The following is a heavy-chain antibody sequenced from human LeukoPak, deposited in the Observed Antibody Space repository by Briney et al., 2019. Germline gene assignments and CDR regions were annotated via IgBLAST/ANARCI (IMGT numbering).Heavy chain of an antibody. CDR3: ARRTMDYSSGWLY. V-gene: IGHV5-51*01. Sequence: GESLKISCKGSGYTFTNYWIGWVRQMPGKGLEWMGIIYPGDSDTRYSPSFQGQVTISADKSISTAYLQWSSLKASDTAMYYCARRTMDYSSGWLYWGQGTLVTVSS. CDR1: GYTFTNYW. J-gene: IGHJ4*02. CDR2: IYPGDSDT. D-gene: IGHD6-19*01.